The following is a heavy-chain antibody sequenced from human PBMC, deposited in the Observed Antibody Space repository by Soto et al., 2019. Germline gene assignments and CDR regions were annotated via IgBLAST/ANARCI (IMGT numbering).Heavy chain of an antibody. CDR2: ISAHNGNT. D-gene: IGHD1-1*01. Sequence: QVDLVQYGAEVKKPGASVKVSCKGSGYTFTSYAITWVRQAPGQGLEWMGWISAHNGNTDYAQKLQGRVTVTRDTSTSTAYMELRSLRSDDTAVYYCARGRYGDYWGQGALVTVSS. V-gene: IGHV1-18*01. CDR1: GYTFTSYA. CDR3: ARGRYGDY. J-gene: IGHJ4*02.